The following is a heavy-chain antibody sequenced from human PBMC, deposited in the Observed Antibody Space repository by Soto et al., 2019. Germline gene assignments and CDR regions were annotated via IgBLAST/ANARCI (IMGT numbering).Heavy chain of an antibody. CDR1: GGSFSGYY. V-gene: IGHV4-34*01. CDR2: INHSGST. J-gene: IGHJ4*02. D-gene: IGHD6-6*01. Sequence: QVQLQQWGAGLLKPSETLSLTCAVYGGSFSGYYWSWIRQPPGKGLEWIGEINHSGSTNYNPSLKSRVTISVDTSKNQFSLKLSSVTAADPAVYYCARGIAARIWGQGTLVTVSS. CDR3: ARGIAARI.